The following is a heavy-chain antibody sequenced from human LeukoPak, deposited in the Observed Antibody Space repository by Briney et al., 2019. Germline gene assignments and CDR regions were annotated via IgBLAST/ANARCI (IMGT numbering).Heavy chain of an antibody. CDR1: GFTFDDYA. D-gene: IGHD2-15*01. J-gene: IGHJ4*02. V-gene: IGHV3-9*01. Sequence: GGSLRLSCAASGFTFDDYAMHWVRQAPGKGLEWVSGISWNSGSIGYADSVKGRFTISRDNAKNSLYLQMNSLRAEDTALYYCAKARGSRYCSGGSCYGYFDYRGQGTLVTVSS. CDR2: ISWNSGSI. CDR3: AKARGSRYCSGGSCYGYFDY.